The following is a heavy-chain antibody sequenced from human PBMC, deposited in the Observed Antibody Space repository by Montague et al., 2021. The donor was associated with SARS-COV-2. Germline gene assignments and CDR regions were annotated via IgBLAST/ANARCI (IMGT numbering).Heavy chain of an antibody. CDR1: GGSISSSSYY. CDR2: IYYSGST. CDR3: ARHVYDILTGYYTYWYFDL. Sequence: SETLPLTCTVSGGSISSSSYYWGWIRQPPGKGLEWIGSIYYSGSTYYNPSLKSRVTISVDTSKNQFSLKLSSVTAADTAVYYCARHVYDILTGYYTYWYFDLWGRGTLVTVSS. V-gene: IGHV4-39*01. D-gene: IGHD3-9*01. J-gene: IGHJ2*01.